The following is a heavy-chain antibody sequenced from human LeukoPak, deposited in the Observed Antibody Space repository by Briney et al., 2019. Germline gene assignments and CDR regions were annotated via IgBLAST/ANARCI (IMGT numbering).Heavy chain of an antibody. Sequence: GGSLRLSCAASGFTFSSNYMSWVRQAPGKGLEWVSVIYSGGSTYYADSVKGRFTISRDNSKNTLYLQMNSLRAEDTAVYYCARSEARYNWFDPWGQGTLVTVSS. V-gene: IGHV3-53*01. CDR1: GFTFSSNY. CDR2: IYSGGST. CDR3: ARSEARYNWFDP. J-gene: IGHJ5*02.